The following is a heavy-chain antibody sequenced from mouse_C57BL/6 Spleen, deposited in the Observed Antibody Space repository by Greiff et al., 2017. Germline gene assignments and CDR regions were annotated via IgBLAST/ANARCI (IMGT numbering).Heavy chain of an antibody. J-gene: IGHJ1*03. CDR2: INPGSGGT. V-gene: IGHV1-54*01. D-gene: IGHD1-1*01. CDR3: AKNYYGSSPAFDD. CDR1: GYAFTNYL. Sequence: QVQLKESGAELVRPGTSVKVSCKASGYAFTNYLIEWVKQRPGQGLEWIGVINPGSGGTNYNEKFKGKATLTADKSSSTAYMQLSSLTSGGSAVYFCAKNYYGSSPAFDDWGTGTTVTVSS.